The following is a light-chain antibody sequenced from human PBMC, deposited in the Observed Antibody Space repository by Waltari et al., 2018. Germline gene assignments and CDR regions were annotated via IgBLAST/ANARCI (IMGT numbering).Light chain of an antibody. J-gene: IGKJ3*01. CDR1: QTISSN. V-gene: IGKV3D-15*01. Sequence: EVVMTQPPATLSVSPGDRATLSCRASQTISSNLAWYQQRPGQAPRLLIYGASNRATGIPARFSGSGSGTEFTLTISSLQSEDFAVYYCQQYNNWPPLFTFGPGTKV. CDR2: GAS. CDR3: QQYNNWPPLFT.